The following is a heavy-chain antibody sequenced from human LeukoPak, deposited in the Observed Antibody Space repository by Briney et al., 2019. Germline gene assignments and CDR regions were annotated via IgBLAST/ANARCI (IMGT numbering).Heavy chain of an antibody. J-gene: IGHJ4*02. CDR2: ISYDGSNK. CDR3: ARGPTHPDLNGYYY. V-gene: IGHV3-30-3*01. CDR1: GFTFSSYA. D-gene: IGHD3-9*01. Sequence: PGGSLRLSCAASGFTFSSYAMHWVRQAPGKGLEWVAVISYDGSNKYYADSVKGRFTISRDNSKNTLYLQMNSLRAEDTAVYYCARGPTHPDLNGYYYWGQGTLVTVSS.